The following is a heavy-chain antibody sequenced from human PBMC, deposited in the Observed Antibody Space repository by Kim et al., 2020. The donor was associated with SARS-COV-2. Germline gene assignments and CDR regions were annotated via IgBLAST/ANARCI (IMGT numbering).Heavy chain of an antibody. D-gene: IGHD6-13*01. J-gene: IGHJ6*02. V-gene: IGHV1-69*13. Sequence: SVKVSCKASGGTFSSYAISWVRQAPGQGLEWMGGIIPIFGTANYAQKFQGRVTITADESTSTAYMELSSLRSEDTAVYYCARDYRSSWTSPHYYGMDVWGQGTTVTVSS. CDR2: IIPIFGTA. CDR1: GGTFSSYA. CDR3: ARDYRSSWTSPHYYGMDV.